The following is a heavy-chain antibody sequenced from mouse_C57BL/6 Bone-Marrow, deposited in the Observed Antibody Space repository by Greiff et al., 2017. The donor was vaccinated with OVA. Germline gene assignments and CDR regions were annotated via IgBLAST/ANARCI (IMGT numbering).Heavy chain of an antibody. V-gene: IGHV8-12*01. CDR3: ARRTYGSYFDY. J-gene: IGHJ2*01. CDR2: IYWDDDK. D-gene: IGHD2-2*01. CDR1: GFSLSTSGMG. Sequence: QVTLKECGPGILQSSQTLSLTCSFSGFSLSTSGMGVSWIRQPSGKGLEWLAHIYWDDDKRYNPSLKSRLTISKDTSRNQVFLKITSVDTADTATYYCARRTYGSYFDYWGQGTTLTVSS.